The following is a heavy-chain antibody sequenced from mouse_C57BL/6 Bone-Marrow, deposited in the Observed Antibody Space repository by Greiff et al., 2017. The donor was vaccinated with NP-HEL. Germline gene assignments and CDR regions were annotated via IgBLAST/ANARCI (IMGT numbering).Heavy chain of an antibody. CDR1: GYTFTSYW. CDR2: IHPNSGST. CDR3: ARYVYYLYAMDY. V-gene: IGHV1-64*01. J-gene: IGHJ4*01. Sequence: QVQLKESGAELVKPGASVKLSCKASGYTFTSYWMHWVKQRPGQGLEWIGMIHPNSGSTNYNEKFKSKATLTVDKSSSTAYMQLSSLTSEDSAVYYCARYVYYLYAMDYWGQGTSVTVSS. D-gene: IGHD1-1*01.